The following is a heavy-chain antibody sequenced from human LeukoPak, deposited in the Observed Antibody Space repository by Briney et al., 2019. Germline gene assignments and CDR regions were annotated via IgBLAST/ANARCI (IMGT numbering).Heavy chain of an antibody. CDR1: GFTFNDYH. CDR3: ASGRDIEVAGPGGYFDH. Sequence: GGSLRLSCAASGFTFNDYHMTWIRQAPGKGLEWISYISPGGGDIYFADSVRGRFTISRDNSQNSLYLQMSSLTAEDTAVYYCASGRDIEVAGPGGYFDHWVQGTLVTDSS. V-gene: IGHV3-11*01. CDR2: ISPGGGDI. J-gene: IGHJ4*02. D-gene: IGHD6-19*01.